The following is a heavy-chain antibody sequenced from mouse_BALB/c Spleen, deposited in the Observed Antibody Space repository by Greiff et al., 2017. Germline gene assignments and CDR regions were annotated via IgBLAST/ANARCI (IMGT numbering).Heavy chain of an antibody. CDR1: GFTFSDYY. J-gene: IGHJ3*01. D-gene: IGHD2-3*01. V-gene: IGHV5-4*02. CDR3: ARGGFYDGYLFAY. CDR2: ISDGGSYT. Sequence: EVKLVESGGGLVKPGGSLKLSCAASGFTFSDYYMYWVRQTPEKRLEWVATISDGGSYTYYPDSVKGRFTISRDNAKNNLYLQMSSLKSEDTAMYYCARGGFYDGYLFAYWGQGTLVTVSA.